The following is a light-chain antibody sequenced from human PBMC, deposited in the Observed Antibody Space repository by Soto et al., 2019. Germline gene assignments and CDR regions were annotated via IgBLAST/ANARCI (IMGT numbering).Light chain of an antibody. CDR1: QSVSSY. V-gene: IGKV3-11*01. J-gene: IGKJ4*01. CDR3: QETYSTPALT. Sequence: EIVLTQSPATLSLSPGERATLSCRASQSVSSYLAWYQQKPGQAPRLLIYDASNRATGIPARFSGSGSGTDFTLTISSLEPEDFAVYYCQETYSTPALTFGGGTKVEIK. CDR2: DAS.